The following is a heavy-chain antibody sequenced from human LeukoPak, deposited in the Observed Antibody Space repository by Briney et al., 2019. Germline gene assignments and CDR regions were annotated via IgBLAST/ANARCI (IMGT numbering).Heavy chain of an antibody. Sequence: SETLSLTCAISGASISSTNWWIWARQPPGKGLEWIGEMHHSGRTNYNPSLKSRITISVDKSKNQVFLRLNSVAAADTALYYCARAQEGCSRASCYLEPWGQGTLVTVSS. D-gene: IGHD2-2*01. V-gene: IGHV4-4*02. J-gene: IGHJ5*02. CDR1: GASISSTNW. CDR2: MHHSGRT. CDR3: ARAQEGCSRASCYLEP.